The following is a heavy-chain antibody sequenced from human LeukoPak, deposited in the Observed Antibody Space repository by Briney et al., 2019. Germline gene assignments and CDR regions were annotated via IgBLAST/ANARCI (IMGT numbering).Heavy chain of an antibody. J-gene: IGHJ5*02. Sequence: SETLSLTCTVSGGSISSYYWSWIRQPPGKGLEWIGYIYYSGSTNYNPPLKSRVTISVDTSKNQFSLKLSSVTAADTAVYYCARDQDWFDPWGQGTLVTVSS. CDR1: GGSISSYY. V-gene: IGHV4-59*01. CDR2: IYYSGST. CDR3: ARDQDWFDP.